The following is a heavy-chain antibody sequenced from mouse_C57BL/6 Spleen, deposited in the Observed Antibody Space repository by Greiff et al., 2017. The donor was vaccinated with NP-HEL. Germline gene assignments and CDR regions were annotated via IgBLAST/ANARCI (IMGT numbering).Heavy chain of an antibody. J-gene: IGHJ3*01. CDR2: IDPSDSET. CDR1: GYTFTSYW. D-gene: IGHD3-2*02. V-gene: IGHV1-52*01. CDR3: ARDGAAQAWFAY. Sequence: QVQLQQPGAELVRPGSSVKLSCKASGYTFTSYWMHWVKQRPIQGLEWIGNIDPSDSETHYNQKFKDKATLTVDKSSSTAYMQLSSLTSEDSAVYYCARDGAAQAWFAYWGQGTLVTVSA.